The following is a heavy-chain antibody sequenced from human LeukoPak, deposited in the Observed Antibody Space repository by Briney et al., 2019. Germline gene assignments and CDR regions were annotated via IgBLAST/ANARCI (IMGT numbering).Heavy chain of an antibody. V-gene: IGHV3-23*01. D-gene: IGHD4-17*01. CDR3: ARDTMTTHY. CDR1: GFTFNTYA. CDR2: NSGSGGST. J-gene: IGHJ4*02. Sequence: GGSLRLSCAASGFTFNTYAMTWVRQAPGKGLEWVSSNSGSGGSTYYADSVEGRFTISRDNSKNTLYLQMNSLRAEDTAVYYCARDTMTTHYWGQGTLVTVSS.